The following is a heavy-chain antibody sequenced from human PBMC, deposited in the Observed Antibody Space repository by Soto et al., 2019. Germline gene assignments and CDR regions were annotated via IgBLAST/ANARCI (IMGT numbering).Heavy chain of an antibody. CDR1: GFTFSSYD. J-gene: IGHJ5*02. D-gene: IGHD1-26*01. CDR2: IGTAGDT. Sequence: GGSLRLSCAASGFTFSSYDMHWVRQATGKGLEWVSAIGTAGDTYYPGSVKGRFTISRENAKNSLYLQMNSLRAGDTAVYYCASARARGGRYWFDPWGQGTLVTVSS. CDR3: ASARARGGRYWFDP. V-gene: IGHV3-13*01.